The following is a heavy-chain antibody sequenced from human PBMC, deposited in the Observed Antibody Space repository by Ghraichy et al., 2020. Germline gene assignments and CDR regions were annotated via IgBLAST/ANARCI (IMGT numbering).Heavy chain of an antibody. CDR3: ARDRVGAPYGGMDV. Sequence: SVKVSCKASGGTFSSYAISWVRQAPGQGLEWMGRIIPILGIANYAQKFQGRVTITADKSTSTAYMELSSLRSEDTAVYYCARDRVGAPYGGMDVWGQGTTVTVSS. D-gene: IGHD1-26*01. CDR1: GGTFSSYA. J-gene: IGHJ6*02. V-gene: IGHV1-69*04. CDR2: IIPILGIA.